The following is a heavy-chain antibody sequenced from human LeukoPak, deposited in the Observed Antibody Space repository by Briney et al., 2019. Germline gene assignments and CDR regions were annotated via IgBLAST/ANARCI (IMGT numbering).Heavy chain of an antibody. Sequence: GESLKISCKSSGYSFSSYWIAWVRQMPGKGLEWMGIIYPSDSDTRYSPSFQGQVTISADKSISTAYLQWSSPKASDTAIYYCARHYYGSGSSGQNDYWGQGTLVTVSS. CDR2: IYPSDSDT. J-gene: IGHJ4*02. CDR3: ARHYYGSGSSGQNDY. V-gene: IGHV5-51*01. D-gene: IGHD3-10*01. CDR1: GYSFSSYW.